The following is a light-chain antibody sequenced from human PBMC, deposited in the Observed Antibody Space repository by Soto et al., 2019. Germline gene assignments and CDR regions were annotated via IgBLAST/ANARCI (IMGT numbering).Light chain of an antibody. V-gene: IGLV1-47*01. CDR1: NSNIETNY. CDR3: ASWDDSLIGWV. Sequence: QSALTQPPSASGTPGQTVVISCSGSNSNIETNYVFWYQQLPGAAPKPLMYRNSQRPSGVPDRFSGSKSGTSASLAISGLRSDDEADYYCASWDDSLIGWVFGGGTQLTVL. J-gene: IGLJ3*02. CDR2: RNS.